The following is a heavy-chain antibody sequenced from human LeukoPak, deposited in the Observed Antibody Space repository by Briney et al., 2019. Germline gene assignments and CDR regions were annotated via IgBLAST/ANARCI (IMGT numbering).Heavy chain of an antibody. V-gene: IGHV1-69*06. CDR1: GGTFSSYA. CDR3: ASPEYIAAAATRFASDI. CDR2: IIPIFGTA. Sequence: GASVKVSCKASGGTFSSYAISWVRQAPGQGLEWMGGIIPIFGTANYAQKFQGRVTITADKSTSTAYMELSNLRSEDTAVYYCASPEYIAAAATRFASDIRGQGTMVTVSS. J-gene: IGHJ3*02. D-gene: IGHD6-13*01.